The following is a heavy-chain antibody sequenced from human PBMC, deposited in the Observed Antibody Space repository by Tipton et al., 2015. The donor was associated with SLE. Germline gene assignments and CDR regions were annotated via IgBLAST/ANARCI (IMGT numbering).Heavy chain of an antibody. CDR2: IYTSGST. Sequence: QLVQSGAEVKPSETLSLTCTVSGGSISSYYWSWIRQPPGKGLEWIGYIYTSGSTNYNPSLKSRVTISVDTSKNQFSLKLSSVTAADTAVYYCARHPSGRGWYGIDYWGQGTLVTVSS. CDR3: ARHPSGRGWYGIDY. D-gene: IGHD6-19*01. V-gene: IGHV4-4*09. J-gene: IGHJ4*02. CDR1: GGSISSYY.